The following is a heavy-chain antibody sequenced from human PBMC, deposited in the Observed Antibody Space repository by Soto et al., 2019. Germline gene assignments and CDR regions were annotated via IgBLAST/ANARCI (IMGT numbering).Heavy chain of an antibody. CDR1: GSTLRNNV. J-gene: IGHJ4*02. CDR3: AKNGLDNSPSAIDS. CDR2: ITGSGRDT. V-gene: IGHV3-23*01. D-gene: IGHD2-8*01. Sequence: RGSLRSSYVASGSTLRNNVLSWVRQAPGKGLDWVSGITGSGRDTYYADSVKGRFTISRDNSKTMVFLQMNSLRAEDTALYYCAKNGLDNSPSAIDSWGPGTLVTVSS.